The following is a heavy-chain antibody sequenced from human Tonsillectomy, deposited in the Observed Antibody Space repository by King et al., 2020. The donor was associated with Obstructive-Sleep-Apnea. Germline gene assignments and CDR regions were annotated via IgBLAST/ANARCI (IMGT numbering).Heavy chain of an antibody. CDR3: ARDRLGIDYGSVDDYYGMDV. D-gene: IGHD3-10*01. CDR1: GGTFSSYA. Sequence: QLVQSGAEVKKPGSSVKVSCKASGGTFSSYAISWVRQAPGQGLEWMGRIIPFLGITNFAHKFQGRVTITADKSTSTAFMELSSLRSEDTAVYYCARDRLGIDYGSVDDYYGMDVWGQGTTVTVPS. V-gene: IGHV1-69*04. CDR2: IIPFLGIT. J-gene: IGHJ6*02.